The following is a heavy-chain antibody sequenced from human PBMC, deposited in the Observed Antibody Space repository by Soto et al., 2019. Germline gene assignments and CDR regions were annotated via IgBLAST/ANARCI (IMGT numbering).Heavy chain of an antibody. CDR1: GYSFTSYW. D-gene: IGHD3-3*01. CDR2: IDPSDSYT. CDR3: AKSYYDFWSGPPMVGMDV. J-gene: IGHJ6*02. Sequence: GESLKISCKGSGYSFTSYWISWVRQMPGKGLEWMGRIDPSDSYTNYSPSFQGHVTISADKSISTAYLQWSSLKASDTAMYYCAKSYYDFWSGPPMVGMDVWGQGTTVTVSS. V-gene: IGHV5-10-1*01.